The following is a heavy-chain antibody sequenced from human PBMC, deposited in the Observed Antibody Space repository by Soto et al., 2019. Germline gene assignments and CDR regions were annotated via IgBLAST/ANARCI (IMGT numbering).Heavy chain of an antibody. D-gene: IGHD5-18*01. CDR1: GFTFSNSA. J-gene: IGHJ4*02. V-gene: IGHV3-23*01. CDR2: ISGSGGST. Sequence: EVQLLESGGGLVQPGGSLRLSCAASGFTFSNSAMTWVRQAPGKGLEWVSGISGSGGSTYYADSVKGRFTISRDNSKNTLYLQMNSLRAEDTAIYYCAKARDGYTYGSFDYWGQGTLVTVSS. CDR3: AKARDGYTYGSFDY.